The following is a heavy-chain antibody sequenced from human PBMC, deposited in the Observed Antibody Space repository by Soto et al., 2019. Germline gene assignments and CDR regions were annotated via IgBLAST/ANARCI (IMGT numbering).Heavy chain of an antibody. CDR2: ISSSGSTI. CDR3: AKRAWYCGGDCHPGYFDY. Sequence: GGSLRLSCAASGFTFSDYYMSWIRQAPGKGLEWVSYISSSGSTIYYADSVKGRFTISRDNSKNTLYLQMNSLRAEDTAVYYCAKRAWYCGGDCHPGYFDYWGQGTLVTVSS. V-gene: IGHV3-11*01. J-gene: IGHJ4*02. CDR1: GFTFSDYY. D-gene: IGHD2-21*02.